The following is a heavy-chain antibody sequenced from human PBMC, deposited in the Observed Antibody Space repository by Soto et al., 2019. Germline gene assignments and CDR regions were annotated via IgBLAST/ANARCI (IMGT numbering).Heavy chain of an antibody. CDR2: IIPIFGTA. V-gene: IGHV1-69*01. Sequence: QVQLVQSGAEVKKPGSSVKVSCKASGGTFSSYAISWVRQAPGQGLEWMGGIIPIFGTANYAQKFQGRVTITADESTSTAYMELSSLRSEDTAVYYCACSTLGFGELLPPCFDYWGQGTLVTVCS. CDR3: ACSTLGFGELLPPCFDY. D-gene: IGHD3-10*01. CDR1: GGTFSSYA. J-gene: IGHJ4*02.